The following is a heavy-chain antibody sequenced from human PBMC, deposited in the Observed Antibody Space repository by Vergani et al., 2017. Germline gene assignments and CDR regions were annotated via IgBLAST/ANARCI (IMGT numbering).Heavy chain of an antibody. CDR1: GYSITSGYY. V-gene: IGHV4-38-2*01. CDR3: VRTVALXFGETKDGGWFDP. CDR2: IYPTGSA. D-gene: IGHD3-10*01. J-gene: IGHJ5*02. Sequence: QVQLLESGPGLLKPSETLSLTCSVSGYSITSGYYWGWIRQPPGRGLEWIGSIYPTGSAYYNPSLKSRVTVSVDTSMNQFSLMLNSVTAAETAVYYCVRTVALXFGETKDGGWFDPWGQGTLVTVTS.